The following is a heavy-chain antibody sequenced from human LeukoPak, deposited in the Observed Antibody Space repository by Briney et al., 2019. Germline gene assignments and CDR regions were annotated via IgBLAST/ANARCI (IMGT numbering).Heavy chain of an antibody. J-gene: IGHJ4*02. V-gene: IGHV4-39*01. D-gene: IGHD5-12*01. CDR1: GGSISSSNYY. CDR3: ARRRVVATIDY. CDR2: IYYSGST. Sequence: KPSETLSLTCTVSGGSISSSNYYWGWIRQPPGKGLEWIGSIYYSGSTYYNPSLKSRVTISVDTSKNQFSLKLSSVTAADPAVYYCARRRVVATIDYWGQGTLVTVSS.